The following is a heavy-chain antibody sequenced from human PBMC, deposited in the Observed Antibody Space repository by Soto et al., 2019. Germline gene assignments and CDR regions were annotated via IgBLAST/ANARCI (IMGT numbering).Heavy chain of an antibody. V-gene: IGHV3-74*01. D-gene: IGHD3-22*01. J-gene: IGHJ4*02. CDR2: ISSDGSTT. Sequence: PGGSLRLSCAASGFTFSSYWMHWVRQAPGKGLVWVSRISSDGSTTTYADSVKGRFTISRDNAKNTLYLQMNSLRAEDTAVYYCARAYYYDISGYYYDYWGQGTLVTVS. CDR3: ARAYYYDISGYYYDY. CDR1: GFTFSSYW.